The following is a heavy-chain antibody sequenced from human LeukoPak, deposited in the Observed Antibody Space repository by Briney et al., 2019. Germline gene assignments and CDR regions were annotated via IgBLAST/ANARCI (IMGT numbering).Heavy chain of an antibody. Sequence: HWASVKVSCKASGYTFTSYGISWVRQAPGQGLEWMGWISAYNGNTNYAQKLQDRVTMTTDTSTSTAYMELSSLRYEDTAVYYCATAKYSSGWYGAFDIWGQGTMVTVSP. CDR1: GYTFTSYG. J-gene: IGHJ3*02. CDR2: ISAYNGNT. CDR3: ATAKYSSGWYGAFDI. D-gene: IGHD6-19*01. V-gene: IGHV1-18*01.